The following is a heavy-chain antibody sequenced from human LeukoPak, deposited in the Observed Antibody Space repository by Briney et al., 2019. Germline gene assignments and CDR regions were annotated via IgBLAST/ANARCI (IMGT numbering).Heavy chain of an antibody. D-gene: IGHD6-13*01. Sequence: SETLSLTCTVSGGFISSHYWSWIRQPPGKGLEWIGYISYSGSTNYNPSLKSRVTISVDTSKNQFSLKLSSVTAADTAVYYCVRVSSSWYQDWYFDLWGRGTLVTVSS. CDR3: VRVSSSWYQDWYFDL. CDR1: GGFISSHY. J-gene: IGHJ2*01. V-gene: IGHV4-59*11. CDR2: ISYSGST.